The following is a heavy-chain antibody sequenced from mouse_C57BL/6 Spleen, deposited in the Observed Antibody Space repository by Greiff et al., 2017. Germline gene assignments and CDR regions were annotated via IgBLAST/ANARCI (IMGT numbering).Heavy chain of an antibody. Sequence: EVQLVESGGGLVQPGGSLSLSCAASGFTFTDYYMSWVRQPPGKALEWLGFIRNKANGYTTEYSASVKGRFTISRDNSQSILYLQMNALRAEDSATYYCARSGDYFGYWGQGTTLTVST. V-gene: IGHV7-3*01. CDR3: ARSGDYFGY. J-gene: IGHJ2*01. CDR2: IRNKANGYTT. CDR1: GFTFTDYY.